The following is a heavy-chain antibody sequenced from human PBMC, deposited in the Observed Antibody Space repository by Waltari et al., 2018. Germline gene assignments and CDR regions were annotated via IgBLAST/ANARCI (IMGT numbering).Heavy chain of an antibody. Sequence: QVQLVESGGGVVQPGRSLRLSCAASGFTFSSYGMHWVRPAPGKGLERVAVIWYEGSNKYYADSVKGRFTISRDNSKNTLYLQMNSLRAEDTAVYYCAKGSSSSWNYLDYWGQGTLVTVSS. J-gene: IGHJ4*02. V-gene: IGHV3-33*06. CDR3: AKGSSSSWNYLDY. CDR2: IWYEGSNK. CDR1: GFTFSSYG. D-gene: IGHD6-6*01.